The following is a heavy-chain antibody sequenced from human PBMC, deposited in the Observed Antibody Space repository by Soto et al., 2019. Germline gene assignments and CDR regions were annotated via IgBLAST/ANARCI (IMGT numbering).Heavy chain of an antibody. V-gene: IGHV2-5*02. Sequence: QITLKESGPTLVKPTQTLTLTCTFSGFSLTTRPMGVGWIRQPPGKALEWLVVLYWDDDKRYSPSLRSRLTITKDTSKNPVVLTMTDMDPVDTATYYGAHRLGGYTWNDGYFDFWGQGILVTVSS. J-gene: IGHJ4*02. CDR2: LYWDDDK. CDR3: AHRLGGYTWNDGYFDF. CDR1: GFSLTTRPMG. D-gene: IGHD5-12*01.